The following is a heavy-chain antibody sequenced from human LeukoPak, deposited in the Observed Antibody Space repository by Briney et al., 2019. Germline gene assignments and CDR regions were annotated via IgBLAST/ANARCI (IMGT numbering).Heavy chain of an antibody. CDR3: ARSTSIVVVPAVPSYYFDY. D-gene: IGHD2-2*01. V-gene: IGHV1-69*13. CDR1: GGTFSSYA. CDR2: IIPIFGTA. Sequence: SVKVSCKTSGGTFSSYAISWVRQAPGQGLEWMGGIIPIFGTANYAQKFQGRVTITADESTSTAYMELSSLRSEDTAVYYCARSTSIVVVPAVPSYYFDYWGQGTLVTVSS. J-gene: IGHJ4*02.